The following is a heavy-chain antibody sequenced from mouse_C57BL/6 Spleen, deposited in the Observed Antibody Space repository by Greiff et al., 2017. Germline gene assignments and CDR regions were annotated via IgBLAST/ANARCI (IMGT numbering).Heavy chain of an antibody. Sequence: VHVKQSGAELVRPGASVKLSCTASGFNIKDDYMHWVKQRPEQGLEWIGWIDPENGDTEYASKFQGKATITADTSSNTAYLQLSSLTSEDTAVYYCTTPMVTTDYWGQGTTRTVSS. CDR1: GFNIKDDY. CDR2: IDPENGDT. D-gene: IGHD2-2*01. J-gene: IGHJ2*01. V-gene: IGHV14-4*01. CDR3: TTPMVTTDY.